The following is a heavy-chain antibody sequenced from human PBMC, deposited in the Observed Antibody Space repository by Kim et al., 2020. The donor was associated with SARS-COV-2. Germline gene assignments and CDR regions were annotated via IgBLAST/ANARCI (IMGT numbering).Heavy chain of an antibody. Sequence: SETLSLTCAVYGGSFSGYYWSWIRQPPGKGLEWIGEINHSGSTNYNPSLKSRVTISVDTSKNQFSLKLSSVTAADTAVYYCARDRYCSSTSCLNWFDPWGQGTLVTVSS. V-gene: IGHV4-34*01. CDR3: ARDRYCSSTSCLNWFDP. D-gene: IGHD2-2*01. J-gene: IGHJ5*02. CDR1: GGSFSGYY. CDR2: INHSGST.